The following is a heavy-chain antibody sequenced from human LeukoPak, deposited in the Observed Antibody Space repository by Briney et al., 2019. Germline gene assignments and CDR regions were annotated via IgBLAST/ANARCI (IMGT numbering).Heavy chain of an antibody. CDR3: ARSTSQFDY. Sequence: GGSLRLSCAASGFTFSSYWMSWVRQAPGKGLEWVPNIKEDGSEKHYVDSVKGRFAISRDNAKNSLYLQMNSLRAEDTAVYYCARSTSQFDYWGQGTLVTVSS. D-gene: IGHD2-2*01. CDR2: IKEDGSEK. J-gene: IGHJ4*02. CDR1: GFTFSSYW. V-gene: IGHV3-7*01.